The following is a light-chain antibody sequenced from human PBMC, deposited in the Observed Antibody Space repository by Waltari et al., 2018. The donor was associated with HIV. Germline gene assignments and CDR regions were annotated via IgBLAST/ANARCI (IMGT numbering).Light chain of an antibody. CDR3: SSYGDSLRVL. CDR1: TSDIRAYDF. J-gene: IGLJ3*02. V-gene: IGLV2-8*01. Sequence: QSALPQPPSASGSLGQSVTISCTGSTSDIRAYDFVSWFQQHPHSAPKLLLYEVTRRPSTVSDRFSGSRSGNTAFLTVAGLQPDDEATYFCSSYGDSLRVLFGGGTNVTVL. CDR2: EVT.